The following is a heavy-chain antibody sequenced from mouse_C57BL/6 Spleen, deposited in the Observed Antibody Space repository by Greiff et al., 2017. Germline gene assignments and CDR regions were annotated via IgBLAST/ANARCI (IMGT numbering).Heavy chain of an antibody. V-gene: IGHV1-26*01. J-gene: IGHJ2*01. D-gene: IGHD1-1*01. Sequence: EVQLQQSGPELVKPGASVKISCKASGYTFTDYYMNWVKQSHGKSLEWIGDINPNNGGTSYNQKFKGKATLTVDKSSSTAYMELRSLTSEDSADYYCALYGSSYRSFDYWGQGTTLTVSS. CDR1: GYTFTDYY. CDR3: ALYGSSYRSFDY. CDR2: INPNNGGT.